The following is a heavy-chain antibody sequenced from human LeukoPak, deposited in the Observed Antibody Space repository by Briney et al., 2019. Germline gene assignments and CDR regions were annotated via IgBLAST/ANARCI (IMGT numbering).Heavy chain of an antibody. Sequence: GGSLRLSCAASGFTFSSYAMSWVRQAPGKGLEWVSAISGSGGSTYYADSVKGRFTISRDNSKNTLYLQMNSLRAEDTAVYYCAKTYYDFWSGYPSAEYFQHWGQGTLVTVSS. CDR1: GFTFSSYA. D-gene: IGHD3-3*01. CDR2: ISGSGGST. CDR3: AKTYYDFWSGYPSAEYFQH. J-gene: IGHJ1*01. V-gene: IGHV3-23*01.